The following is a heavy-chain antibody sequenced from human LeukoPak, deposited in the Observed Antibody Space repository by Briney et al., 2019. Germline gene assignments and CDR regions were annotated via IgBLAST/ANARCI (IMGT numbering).Heavy chain of an antibody. CDR2: IYYSGST. Sequence: PSETLSLTCTVSGGSISSSSYYWGWIRQPPGKGLEWIGSIYYSGSTYYNPSLKSRVIISVDTSKNQLSLKLSSVTAADTAVYYCARLCSSTSCSIDYWGQGTLVTVSS. CDR3: ARLCSSTSCSIDY. CDR1: GGSISSSSYY. J-gene: IGHJ4*02. V-gene: IGHV4-39*01. D-gene: IGHD2-2*01.